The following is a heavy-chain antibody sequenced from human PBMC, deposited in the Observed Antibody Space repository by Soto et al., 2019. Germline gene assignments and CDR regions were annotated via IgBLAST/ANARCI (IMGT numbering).Heavy chain of an antibody. D-gene: IGHD1-20*01. J-gene: IGHJ4*02. CDR1: GFTFDTYA. CDR2: ISGRGDGT. V-gene: IGHV3-23*01. CDR3: AKYNNYWDEDY. Sequence: EVQLLESGGGLVQPGGSLTLSCAASGFTFDTYAMTWVRQAPGKGLEWVSAISGRGDGTYYADSVKGRFTISRDNSKNTVFLQMNSLRAEDTALYYRAKYNNYWDEDYWGQGTLVTVSS.